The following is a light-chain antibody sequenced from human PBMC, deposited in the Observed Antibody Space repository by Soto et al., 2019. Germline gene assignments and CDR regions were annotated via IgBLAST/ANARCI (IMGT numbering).Light chain of an antibody. CDR2: GAY. CDR3: QQYNNWPPIT. J-gene: IGKJ5*01. CDR1: QSVSSS. V-gene: IGKV3-15*01. Sequence: VMTQSPATLSVSPGDSATLSCRASQSVSSSLAWYQQKPGQAPRLLIYGAYTRATGIPARFSGSGSGTEFTLTISSLQSEDFAVYYCQQYNNWPPITCGQGTRLEIK.